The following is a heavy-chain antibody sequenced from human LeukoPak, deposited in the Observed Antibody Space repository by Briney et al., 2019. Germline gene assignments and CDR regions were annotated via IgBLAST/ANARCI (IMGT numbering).Heavy chain of an antibody. V-gene: IGHV4-59*01. CDR1: GGSISSSY. Sequence: ETLSLTCTVSGGSISSSYWSWIRQPPGKGLEWIGYIDYSGITNYNPSLKSRVTISLDTSKNQFSLKLNSVTAADTAVYYCARASGAFDYWGQGALVTVSS. CDR2: IDYSGIT. J-gene: IGHJ4*02. CDR3: ARASGAFDY.